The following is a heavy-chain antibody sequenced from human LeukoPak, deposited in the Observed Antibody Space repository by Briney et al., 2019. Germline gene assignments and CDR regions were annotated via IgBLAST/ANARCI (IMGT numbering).Heavy chain of an antibody. CDR1: GFTFSNYW. J-gene: IGHJ6*04. Sequence: PGGSLRLSCAASGFTFSNYWMSWVRQAPGKGLEWVANIKQDGSEKYYVDSVKGQFTISRDNAKNSLYLQMNSLRAEGTAVYYCARGVDTTMAPADVWGKGTTVTVSS. CDR3: ARGVDTTMAPADV. D-gene: IGHD5-18*01. CDR2: IKQDGSEK. V-gene: IGHV3-7*01.